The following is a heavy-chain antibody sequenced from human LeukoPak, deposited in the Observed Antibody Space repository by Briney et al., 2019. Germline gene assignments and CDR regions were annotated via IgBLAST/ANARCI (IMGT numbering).Heavy chain of an antibody. CDR2: IQQRGGAT. D-gene: IGHD3-10*01. Sequence: PGVSLRLSCAASGFTFSSYWMTGVRQAPGRGLEWVANIQQRGGATHYVASVHGRFTISREQAKSSMYLQVSRLRVEDTAVYYCARDAYASGSHDYWGQGTLVTVSS. J-gene: IGHJ4*02. CDR3: ARDAYASGSHDY. CDR1: GFTFSSYW. V-gene: IGHV3-7*04.